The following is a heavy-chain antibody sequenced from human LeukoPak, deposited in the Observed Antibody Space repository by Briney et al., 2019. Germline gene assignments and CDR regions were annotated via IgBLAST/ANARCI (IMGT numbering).Heavy chain of an antibody. CDR3: ARGFGPLYCSSTSCYPYYFDY. D-gene: IGHD2-2*01. CDR1: GGSLSSGSYY. Sequence: SETLSLTCTVSGGSLSSGSYYWSWIRQHPGKGLEWIGYIYYSGSTYYNPSLKSRVTISVDTSKNQFSLKLSSVTAADTAVYYCARGFGPLYCSSTSCYPYYFDYWGQGTLVTVSS. J-gene: IGHJ4*02. V-gene: IGHV4-31*03. CDR2: IYYSGST.